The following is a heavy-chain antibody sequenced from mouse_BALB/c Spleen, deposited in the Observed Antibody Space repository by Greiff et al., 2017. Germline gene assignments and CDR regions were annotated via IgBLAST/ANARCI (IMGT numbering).Heavy chain of an antibody. D-gene: IGHD1-1*01. J-gene: IGHJ1*01. CDR2: ISSGSSTI. Sequence: EVMLVESGGGLVQPGGSRKLSCAASGFTFSSFGMHWVRQAPEKGLEWVAYISSGSSTIYYADTVKGRFTISRDNPKNTLFLQMTSLRSEDTAMYYCAREDYYGSSWYFDVWGAGTTVTVSS. CDR3: AREDYYGSSWYFDV. CDR1: GFTFSSFG. V-gene: IGHV5-17*02.